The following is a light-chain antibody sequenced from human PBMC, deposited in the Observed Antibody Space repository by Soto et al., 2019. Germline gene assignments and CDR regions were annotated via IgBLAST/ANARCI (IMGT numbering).Light chain of an antibody. CDR1: QSVSIN. Sequence: FRASQSVSINLAWYQQKPGQAPRLLIYGASNRATGIPDRFSGSGSGTDFTLTISRLEPEDFAVYYCQQYGSSGTFGQGTKVDIK. J-gene: IGKJ1*01. CDR3: QQYGSSGT. V-gene: IGKV3-20*01. CDR2: GAS.